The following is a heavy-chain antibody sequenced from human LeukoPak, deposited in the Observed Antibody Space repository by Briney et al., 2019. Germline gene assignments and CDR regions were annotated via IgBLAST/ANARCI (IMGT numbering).Heavy chain of an antibody. J-gene: IGHJ4*02. CDR1: GFTFSSYS. V-gene: IGHV3-21*01. CDR2: ISSSSSYI. D-gene: IGHD2-15*01. Sequence: GGPLRLSCAAPGFTFSSYSMNWVRQAPGKGLEWVSSISSSSSYIYYADSVKGRFTISRDNAKNSLYLQMNSLRAEDTAVYYCARSGYFAYFDYWGQGTLVTVSS. CDR3: ARSGYFAYFDY.